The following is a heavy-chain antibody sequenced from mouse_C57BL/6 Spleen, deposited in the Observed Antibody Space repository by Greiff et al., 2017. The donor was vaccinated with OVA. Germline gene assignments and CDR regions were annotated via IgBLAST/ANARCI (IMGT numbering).Heavy chain of an antibody. J-gene: IGHJ4*01. CDR1: GFTFSDYG. CDR2: ISSGSSTI. CDR3: ARMGKGNAMDY. V-gene: IGHV5-17*01. D-gene: IGHD4-1*01. Sequence: EVQLVESGGGLVKPGGSLKLSCAASGFTFSDYGMHWVRQAPEKGLEWVAYISSGSSTIYYADTVKGRFTISRDNAKNTLFLQMTSLRSEDTAMYYCARMGKGNAMDYWGQGTSVTVSS.